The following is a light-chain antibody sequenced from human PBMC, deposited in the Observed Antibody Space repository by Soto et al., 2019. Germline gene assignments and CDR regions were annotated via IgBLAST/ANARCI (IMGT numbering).Light chain of an antibody. Sequence: QSVLTQPPSASGTPGQRVTISCSGSSSNIGSNTVNWYQQLPGTAPKLLICSNNQRPSGVPDRFSGSKSGTSASLAISGLQAEDEADYYCAAWDDSLNGVVFGGGPKVTVL. CDR1: SSNIGSNT. CDR2: SNN. J-gene: IGLJ2*01. V-gene: IGLV1-44*01. CDR3: AAWDDSLNGVV.